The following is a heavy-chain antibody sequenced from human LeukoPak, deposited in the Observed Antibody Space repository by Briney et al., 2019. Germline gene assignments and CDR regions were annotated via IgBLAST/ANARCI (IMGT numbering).Heavy chain of an antibody. CDR1: GFTFNAFG. Sequence: GGSLRLSCAASGFTFNAFGMNWVRQAPGKGLEWVSYIGTTSGAIYYADSMKGRFTISRDNAKNSLYLQMNSLGAEDTAVYYCARPYDTRGYFPDYWGQGTLVTVSS. V-gene: IGHV3-21*05. J-gene: IGHJ4*02. D-gene: IGHD3-22*01. CDR2: IGTTSGAI. CDR3: ARPYDTRGYFPDY.